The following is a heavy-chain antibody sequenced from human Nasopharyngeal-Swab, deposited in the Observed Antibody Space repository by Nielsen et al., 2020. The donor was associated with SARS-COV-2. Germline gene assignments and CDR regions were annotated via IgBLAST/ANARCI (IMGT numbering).Heavy chain of an antibody. V-gene: IGHV1-69*13. Sequence: SVKVSCKASGGTFSSYAISWVRQAPGQGLEWMGGVIPIFGTANYAQKFQGRVTITADESTSTAYMELSSLRSEDTAVYYCARDKGIAVHDAFDIWGQGTMVTVSS. CDR3: ARDKGIAVHDAFDI. D-gene: IGHD6-19*01. CDR1: GGTFSSYA. J-gene: IGHJ3*02. CDR2: VIPIFGTA.